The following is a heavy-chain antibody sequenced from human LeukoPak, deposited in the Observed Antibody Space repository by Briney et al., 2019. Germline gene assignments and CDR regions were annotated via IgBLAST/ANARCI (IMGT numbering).Heavy chain of an antibody. V-gene: IGHV3-23*01. J-gene: IGHJ4*02. CDR1: GFTFSSYA. CDR3: AKWRHYYDSSGYNDY. CDR2: ISGSGGST. Sequence: GGSLRLSCAASGFTFSSYAMSWVRQAPGKGLDWVSAISGSGGSTYYADSVKGRFTISRDNSKNTLYLQMNSLRAEDTAVYYCAKWRHYYDSSGYNDYWGQGTLVTVSS. D-gene: IGHD3-22*01.